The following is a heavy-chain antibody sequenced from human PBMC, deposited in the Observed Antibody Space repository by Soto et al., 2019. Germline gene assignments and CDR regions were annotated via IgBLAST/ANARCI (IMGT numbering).Heavy chain of an antibody. J-gene: IGHJ4*02. Sequence: QVPLVQSGAEVKKPGSSVKVSCKASGGTFSSYAISWVRQAPGQGLEWMGGIIPIFCTANYAQKFQGRVTTTADESTSRAYMELSRLRSDDTAVSYCASGVEGGSSIHFDYWGQGSLVTVSS. CDR3: ASGVEGGSSIHFDY. V-gene: IGHV1-69*01. D-gene: IGHD2-15*01. CDR2: IIPIFCTA. CDR1: GGTFSSYA.